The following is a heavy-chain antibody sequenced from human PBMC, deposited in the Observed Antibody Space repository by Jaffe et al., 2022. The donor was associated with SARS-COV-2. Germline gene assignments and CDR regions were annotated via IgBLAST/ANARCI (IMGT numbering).Heavy chain of an antibody. CDR1: GFTFSSYS. J-gene: IGHJ6*02. CDR2: ISSSSSYI. D-gene: IGHD5-18*01. CDR3: ARGSMDTALFTPYYYYGMDV. V-gene: IGHV3-21*01. Sequence: EVQLVESGGGLVKPGGSLRLSCAASGFTFSSYSMNWVRQAPGKGLEWVSSISSSSSYIYYADSVKGRFTISRDNAKNSLYLQMNSLRAEDTAVYYCARGSMDTALFTPYYYYGMDVWGQGTTVTVSS.